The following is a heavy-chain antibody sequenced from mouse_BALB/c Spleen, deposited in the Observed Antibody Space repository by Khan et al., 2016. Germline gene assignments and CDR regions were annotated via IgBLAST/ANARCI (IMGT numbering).Heavy chain of an antibody. CDR2: IWRCGST. J-gene: IGHJ2*01. CDR1: GFSFTSYG. D-gene: IGHD4-1*01. V-gene: IGHV2-5*01. Sequence: QVQLKESGPGLVQPSQSLSITCTVSGFSFTSYGVNWVRQSPGKGLEWLGVIWRCGSTDYNAAFMSRLSSTKDNSKSQVFVKMNSLQADYTAIYYCAKNNGNYFDYCGQGTTLTVSS. CDR3: AKNNGNYFDY.